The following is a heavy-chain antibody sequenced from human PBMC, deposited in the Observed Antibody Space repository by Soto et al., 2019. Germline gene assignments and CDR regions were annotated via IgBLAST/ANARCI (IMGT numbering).Heavy chain of an antibody. D-gene: IGHD4-17*01. CDR2: ISWNSGSI. J-gene: IGHJ4*02. V-gene: IGHV3-9*01. CDR3: AKAGPRMTTVTAFDY. Sequence: EVQLVESGGGLVQPGRSLRLSCAASGFTFDDYAMHLVRQAPGKGLEWVSGISWNSGSIGYADSVKGRFTISRDNAKNSLYLQMNSLRAEDTALYYCAKAGPRMTTVTAFDYWGQGTLVTVSS. CDR1: GFTFDDYA.